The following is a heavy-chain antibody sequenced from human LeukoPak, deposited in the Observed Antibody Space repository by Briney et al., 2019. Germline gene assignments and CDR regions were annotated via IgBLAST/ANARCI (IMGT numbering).Heavy chain of an antibody. V-gene: IGHV1-2*02. CDR3: AGSLAVAGTGFDY. J-gene: IGHJ4*02. CDR1: GYTFTGYY. D-gene: IGHD6-19*01. Sequence: SVKVSCKASGYTFTGYYMHWVRQAPGQGLEWMGWINPNSGGTNYAQKFRGRVTMTRDTSISTAYMELSRLRSDDTAVYYCAGSLAVAGTGFDYWGQGTLVTVSS. CDR2: INPNSGGT.